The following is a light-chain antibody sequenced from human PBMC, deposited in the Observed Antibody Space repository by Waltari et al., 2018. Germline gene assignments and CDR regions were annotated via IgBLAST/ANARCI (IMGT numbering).Light chain of an antibody. V-gene: IGLV2-14*03. CDR3: TSYTSTNTVI. J-gene: IGLJ2*01. CDR1: SSDIGGYNF. Sequence: QSALTQPASVSGSPGPSITISCTGTSSDIGGYNFVSWYQQHPGKAPKLMIYYVTKWPSGVSNRFSGSKSGNTASLTISGLQAEDEADYYCTSYTSTNTVIFGGGTKVTVL. CDR2: YVT.